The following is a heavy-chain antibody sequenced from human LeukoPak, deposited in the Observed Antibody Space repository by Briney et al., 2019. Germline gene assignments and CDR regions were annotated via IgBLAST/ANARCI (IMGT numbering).Heavy chain of an antibody. CDR2: IYHSGST. CDR1: GYSISSGYY. CDR3: AYGDYNYYYYYMDV. D-gene: IGHD4-17*01. V-gene: IGHV4-38-2*02. Sequence: PSETLSLTCTVSGYSISSGYYWGWIRQPPGKGLEWIGSIYHSGSTYYNPSLKSRVTISVDTSKNQFSLKLSSVTAADTAVYYCAYGDYNYYYYYMDVWGKGTTVTISS. J-gene: IGHJ6*03.